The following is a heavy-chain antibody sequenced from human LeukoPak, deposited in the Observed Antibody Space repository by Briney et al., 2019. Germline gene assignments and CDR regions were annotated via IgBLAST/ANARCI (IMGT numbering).Heavy chain of an antibody. Sequence: GGSLRLSCAASGFTFSSYSMNWVRQAPGKGLEWVSSISSSSSYIYYADSVKGRFTISRDNAKNSLYLQMNSLSAEDTAVYYCARDGGTTVTIDWGQGTLVTVSS. CDR2: ISSSSSYI. CDR1: GFTFSSYS. D-gene: IGHD4-17*01. CDR3: ARDGGTTVTID. J-gene: IGHJ4*02. V-gene: IGHV3-21*01.